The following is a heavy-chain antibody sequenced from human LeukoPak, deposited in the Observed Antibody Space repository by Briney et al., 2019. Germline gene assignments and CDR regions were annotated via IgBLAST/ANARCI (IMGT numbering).Heavy chain of an antibody. D-gene: IGHD6-13*01. CDR2: FYYSGST. J-gene: IGHJ4*02. Sequence: SETLSLTCTVSGGSISSSSYYWGWIRQPPGKGLEWIGSFYYSGSTYYNPSLKSRVTISVDTSKNQFSLKLRSVTAADTAVYYCARHPYSSSWARFDYWGQGTLVTVSS. CDR1: GGSISSSSYY. CDR3: ARHPYSSSWARFDY. V-gene: IGHV4-39*07.